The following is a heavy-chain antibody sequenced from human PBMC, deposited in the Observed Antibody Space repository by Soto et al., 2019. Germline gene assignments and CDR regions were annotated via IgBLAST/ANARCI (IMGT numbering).Heavy chain of an antibody. CDR1: GGSISSSNW. V-gene: IGHV4-4*02. Sequence: QVQLQESGPGLVKPSGTLSLTCAVSGGSISSSNWWSWVRQPPGKGLEWIGEIYHSGSTNYNTSPKSRVTISVDKSKNQFSLKLSSVTAADTAVYYCARDRSGDCSGGSCYTDYWGQGTLVTVSS. D-gene: IGHD2-15*01. CDR3: ARDRSGDCSGGSCYTDY. CDR2: IYHSGST. J-gene: IGHJ4*02.